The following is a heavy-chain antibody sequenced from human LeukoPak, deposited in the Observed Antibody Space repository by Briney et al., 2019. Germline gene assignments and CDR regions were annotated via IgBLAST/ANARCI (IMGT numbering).Heavy chain of an antibody. Sequence: GGSLRLSCAASGFTFSSYGMHWVRQAPGKGREWVAFIRYDGSNKYYADSVKGRFTISRDNSKNTLYLQMNSLRAEDTAVYYCAKGGSSWYHFDYWGQGTLVTVSS. D-gene: IGHD6-13*01. CDR3: AKGGSSWYHFDY. CDR2: IRYDGSNK. J-gene: IGHJ4*02. V-gene: IGHV3-30*02. CDR1: GFTFSSYG.